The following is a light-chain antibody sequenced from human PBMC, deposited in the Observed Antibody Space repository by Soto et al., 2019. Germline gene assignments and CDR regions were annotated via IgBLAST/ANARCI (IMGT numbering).Light chain of an antibody. CDR2: YDN. V-gene: IGLV1-44*01. CDR3: AAWDDSLNGRV. CDR1: NSNIRSNT. J-gene: IGLJ1*01. Sequence: QLVLTQPPSASGTPGQRVTISCSGSNSNIRSNTVNWYQQLPGTAPKLLIYYDNLRPSGVPDRISGSKSGTSASLAISGLQSDDEADYYCAAWDDSLNGRVFGTGTKVTVL.